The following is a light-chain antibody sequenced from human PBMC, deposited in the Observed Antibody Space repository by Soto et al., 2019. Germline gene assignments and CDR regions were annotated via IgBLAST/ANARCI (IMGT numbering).Light chain of an antibody. V-gene: IGLV2-8*01. CDR3: SSYAGSNNYV. CDR1: SSDVGDYNY. J-gene: IGLJ1*01. Sequence: QSVLTQPPSASGSPGQSVTISCTRTSSDVGDYNYVSWYQQHPGKAPKLMIYEVSKRPSGVPDRFSGSKSGNTASLTVSGLQAEDEADYYCSSYAGSNNYVFGTGTKLTVL. CDR2: EVS.